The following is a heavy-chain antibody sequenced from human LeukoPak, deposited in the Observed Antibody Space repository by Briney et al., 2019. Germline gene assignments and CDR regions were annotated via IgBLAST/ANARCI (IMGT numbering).Heavy chain of an antibody. Sequence: PGGSLRLSCAASGFTFSSYAMHWVRQAPGKGLEWVAVISYDGSNKYYADSVKGRFTISRDNSKNTLYLQMNSLRAENTAVYYCARDLGYSYGYLGSYYGMDVWGQGTTVTVSS. CDR1: GFTFSSYA. CDR3: ARDLGYSYGYLGSYYGMDV. D-gene: IGHD5-18*01. CDR2: ISYDGSNK. V-gene: IGHV3-30-3*01. J-gene: IGHJ6*02.